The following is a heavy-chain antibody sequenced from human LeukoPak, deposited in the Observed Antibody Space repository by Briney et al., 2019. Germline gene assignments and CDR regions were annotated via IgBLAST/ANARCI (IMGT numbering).Heavy chain of an antibody. CDR2: ISPSGDNT. Sequence: PGGSLRLSCAASGFTFSNYAMSWVRQAPGQGLEWVSSISPSGDNTYYADSVKGRFTISRDNSKNTLYLQMNSLRAEDTAVYYCAGSIAVAGTIDYWGQGTLVTVSS. D-gene: IGHD6-19*01. J-gene: IGHJ4*02. V-gene: IGHV3-23*01. CDR3: AGSIAVAGTIDY. CDR1: GFTFSNYA.